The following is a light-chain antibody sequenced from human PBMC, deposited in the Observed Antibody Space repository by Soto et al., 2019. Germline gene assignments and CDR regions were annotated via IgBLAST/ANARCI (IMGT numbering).Light chain of an antibody. Sequence: QSVLTQPASVSGSPGQSITISCSGTSSDVGTYNLVSWYQQHSGKTPKLMIYEGSKRASGVSYRFSGSKSGNTASLTISGLQAEDEADYYCCSYSGGSTRYVFGTGTKVTVL. V-gene: IGLV2-23*01. CDR1: SSDVGTYNL. CDR2: EGS. J-gene: IGLJ1*01. CDR3: CSYSGGSTRYV.